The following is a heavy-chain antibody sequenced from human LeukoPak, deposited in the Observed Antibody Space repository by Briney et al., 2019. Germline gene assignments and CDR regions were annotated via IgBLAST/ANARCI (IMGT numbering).Heavy chain of an antibody. CDR1: APTFSSYA. CDR3: ARSRRFESSGEFDH. D-gene: IGHD3-22*01. Sequence: ASVKVSCKASAPTFSSYAISWVRQAPGQGLEWMGGIIPIFGTAKDAQKFQCRVTITADEYTSTAYMEMSSLRSEDTAVYYCARSRRFESSGEFDHWGQGTLVTVSS. V-gene: IGHV1-69*01. CDR2: IIPIFGTA. J-gene: IGHJ4*02.